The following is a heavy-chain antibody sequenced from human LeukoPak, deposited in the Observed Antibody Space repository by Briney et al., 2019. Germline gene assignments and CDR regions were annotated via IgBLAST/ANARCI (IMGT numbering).Heavy chain of an antibody. Sequence: SETLSLTCTVSGYSISSGYHWGWIRQPPGKGLEWIGYIYYSGSTNYNPSLKSRVTISVDTSKNQFSLKLSSVTAADTAVYYCARAEYNWNYRNYYYYYMDVWGKGTTVTVSS. D-gene: IGHD1-7*01. CDR1: GYSISSGYH. J-gene: IGHJ6*03. CDR2: IYYSGST. V-gene: IGHV4-61*01. CDR3: ARAEYNWNYRNYYYYYMDV.